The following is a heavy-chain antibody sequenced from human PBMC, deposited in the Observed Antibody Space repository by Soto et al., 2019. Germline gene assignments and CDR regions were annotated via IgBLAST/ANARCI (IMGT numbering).Heavy chain of an antibody. CDR2: IVVGSGNT. J-gene: IGHJ3*02. D-gene: IGHD6-13*01. Sequence: SVKVSCKASGFTFTSSAVQWVRQARGQRLEWIGWIVVGSGNTNYAQKFQERVTITRDMSTSTAYIELSSLRSEDTAVYYCTAVRSSSWYPDAFDIWGQGTMVTVSS. V-gene: IGHV1-58*01. CDR3: TAVRSSSWYPDAFDI. CDR1: GFTFTSSA.